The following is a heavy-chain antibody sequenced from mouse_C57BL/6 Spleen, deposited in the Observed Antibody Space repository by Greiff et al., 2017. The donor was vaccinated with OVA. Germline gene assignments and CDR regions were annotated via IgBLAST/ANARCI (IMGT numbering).Heavy chain of an antibody. V-gene: IGHV1-55*01. D-gene: IGHD3-1*01. J-gene: IGHJ2*01. CDR3: ARSGMEISIGYFDY. CDR2: IYPGSGST. CDR1: GYTFTSYW. Sequence: QVQLQQPGAELVKPGASVKMSCKASGYTFTSYWITWVKQRPGQGLEWIGDIYPGSGSTNYNEKFKSKATLTVDTSSSTAYMQLSSLTSEDSAVYYCARSGMEISIGYFDYWGQGTTLTVSS.